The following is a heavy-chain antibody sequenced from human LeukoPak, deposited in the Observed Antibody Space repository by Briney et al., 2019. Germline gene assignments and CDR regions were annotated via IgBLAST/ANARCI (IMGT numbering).Heavy chain of an antibody. J-gene: IGHJ3*02. CDR3: AGSPTVDAAFDI. CDR2: ISGSGGST. Sequence: GGSLRLSCAASGFTFSSYAMTWVRQAPGKGLEWVSSISGSGGSTYYADSVRGRFTVSRDNSRNTLALQMNSLRAEDTAVYYCAGSPTVDAAFDIWGQGTMVTVSS. CDR1: GFTFSSYA. V-gene: IGHV3-23*01. D-gene: IGHD4-23*01.